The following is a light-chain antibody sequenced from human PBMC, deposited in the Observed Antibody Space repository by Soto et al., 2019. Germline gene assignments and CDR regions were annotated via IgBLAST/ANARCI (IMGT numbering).Light chain of an antibody. CDR3: QSYNTSDHWV. CDR1: SGSIASHY. Sequence: NFMLTQPHSMSESPGKTITISCTRSSGSIASHYVQWYQQRPGSAPTTVIYEDKRRPSGFPDRFSGSIDSSSNSASLTISGLDAEDEADYYCQSYNTSDHWVFGGGTKLTVL. CDR2: EDK. J-gene: IGLJ3*02. V-gene: IGLV6-57*04.